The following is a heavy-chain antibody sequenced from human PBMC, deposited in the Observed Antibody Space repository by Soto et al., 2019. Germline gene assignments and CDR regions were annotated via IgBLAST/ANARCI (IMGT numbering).Heavy chain of an antibody. D-gene: IGHD6-19*01. V-gene: IGHV3-23*01. CDR1: GFNFKKSA. J-gene: IGHJ4*02. Sequence: EVQLLESGGGVVQPGGSLRLSCEASGFNFKKSAMAWVRQAPGEGLEWVSGISCCGGSTSYADSVRGRFSVARDASKNTLSLQLNSLRVEDTARYYCAKADGEQWLIPHLDNWGQGTLFTVS. CDR2: ISCCGGST. CDR3: AKADGEQWLIPHLDN.